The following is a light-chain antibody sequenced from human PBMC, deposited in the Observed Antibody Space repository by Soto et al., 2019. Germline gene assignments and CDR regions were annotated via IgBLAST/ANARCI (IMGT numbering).Light chain of an antibody. CDR1: HYIYSN. CDR2: RES. Sequence: EIVMTQYPATLSVSPGERATLSCTASHYIYSNVAWFQQRPGQSPRLLIYRESTRATGTPARFTGSGSGTEFPLTITSLQSEDFALYYCPQYHNLWTVGPGPKVEI. V-gene: IGKV3-15*01. J-gene: IGKJ1*01. CDR3: PQYHNLWT.